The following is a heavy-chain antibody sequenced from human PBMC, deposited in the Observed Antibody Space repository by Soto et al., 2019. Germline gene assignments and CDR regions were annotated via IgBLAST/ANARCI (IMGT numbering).Heavy chain of an antibody. V-gene: IGHV1-69*01. CDR3: ARLGLDLDFDH. Sequence: QVRLAQSGPEVKRPGSSVKISCKSSGDSFSRFAVSWVRQAPGQGLEWMGGIIPLTGTANYIQKFRGRVTIIADDSSSTVYMEVSSLRSDDTAVYYCARLGLDLDFDHWGQGTLVTVSP. CDR1: GDSFSRFA. J-gene: IGHJ4*02. D-gene: IGHD1-1*01. CDR2: IIPLTGTA.